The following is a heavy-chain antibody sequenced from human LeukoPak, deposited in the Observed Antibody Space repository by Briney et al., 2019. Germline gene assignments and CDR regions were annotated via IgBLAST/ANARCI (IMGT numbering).Heavy chain of an antibody. Sequence: ASVKVSCKASGYSFTSYYMHWVRQAPGQGLEWMGIINPSGGSTSYAQKFQGRVTMTRDTSTSTVYMELSSLRSEDTAVYYCATSPYSSGWYSWWGQGTLVTVSS. CDR3: ATSPYSSGWYSW. D-gene: IGHD6-19*01. V-gene: IGHV1-46*01. CDR1: GYSFTSYY. CDR2: INPSGGST. J-gene: IGHJ4*02.